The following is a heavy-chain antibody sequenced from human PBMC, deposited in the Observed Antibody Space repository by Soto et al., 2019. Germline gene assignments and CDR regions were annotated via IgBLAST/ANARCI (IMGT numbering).Heavy chain of an antibody. CDR3: ARVRVTIYNYYYGMDV. J-gene: IGHJ6*02. Sequence: SETLSLTCTVSGGSISSYYWSWIRQPPGKGLEWIGYIYYSGSTNYSPSLKSRVTISVDTSKNQFSLKLSSVTAADTAVYYCARVRVTIYNYYYGMDVWGQGTTVTVSS. D-gene: IGHD4-17*01. CDR2: IYYSGST. V-gene: IGHV4-59*01. CDR1: GGSISSYY.